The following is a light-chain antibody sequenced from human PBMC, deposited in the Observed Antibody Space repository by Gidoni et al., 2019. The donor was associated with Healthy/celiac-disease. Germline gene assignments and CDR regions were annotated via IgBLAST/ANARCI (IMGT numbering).Light chain of an antibody. V-gene: IGKV3-15*01. CDR1: QSVSSN. CDR2: GAS. Sequence: EIVMTQSPATLSVSPGERATLSCRASQSVSSNVAWYQQKPGQAPRLLIYGASTRATGIPARFSASASGTEFTRTISSLQSEDFEVDYCQQYNNWPETFGPXTKVDIK. J-gene: IGKJ3*01. CDR3: QQYNNWPET.